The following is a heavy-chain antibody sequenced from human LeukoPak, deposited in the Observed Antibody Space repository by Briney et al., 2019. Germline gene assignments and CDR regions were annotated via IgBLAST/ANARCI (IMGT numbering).Heavy chain of an antibody. J-gene: IGHJ4*02. CDR2: ISYDGSNK. CDR1: GFTFSSFG. D-gene: IGHD6-19*01. V-gene: IGHV3-30*18. CDR3: AKEGGMYSSGWYFDY. Sequence: GSLRLSCSASGFTFSSFGMDLVRPAPGKGLEGVAVISYDGSNKYYADSVKGRFTISRDNSKNTLYLQMNSLRAEDTAVYYCAKEGGMYSSGWYFDYWGQGTLVTVSS.